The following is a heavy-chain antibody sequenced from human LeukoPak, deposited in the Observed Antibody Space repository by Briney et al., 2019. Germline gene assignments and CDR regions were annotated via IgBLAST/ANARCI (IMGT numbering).Heavy chain of an antibody. CDR2: ISAGEGNT. CDR3: ARVGLGSGFDY. Sequence: GGSLRLSCAASAFTLSTYAMSWVRQAPGKGLEWVSGISAGEGNTYYADSVKGRFTISRDNSKNTLYLQMGSLRAEDLAVYYCARVGLGSGFDYWGQGTLVTVSS. J-gene: IGHJ4*02. D-gene: IGHD1-26*01. CDR1: AFTLSTYA. V-gene: IGHV3-23*01.